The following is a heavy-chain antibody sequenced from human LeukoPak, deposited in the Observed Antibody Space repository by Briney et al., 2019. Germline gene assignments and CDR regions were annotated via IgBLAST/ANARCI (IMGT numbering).Heavy chain of an antibody. CDR3: ARDHPSYYDILTGYAPANWFDP. CDR1: GGSFSGYY. V-gene: IGHV4-34*01. D-gene: IGHD3-9*01. J-gene: IGHJ5*02. CDR2: INHSGST. Sequence: SETLSLTCAVYGGSFSGYYWSWIRQPPGKGLEWIGEINHSGSTNYNPSLKSRVTMSVDTSKNQFSLKLSSVTAADTAVYYCARDHPSYYDILTGYAPANWFDPWGQGTLVTVSS.